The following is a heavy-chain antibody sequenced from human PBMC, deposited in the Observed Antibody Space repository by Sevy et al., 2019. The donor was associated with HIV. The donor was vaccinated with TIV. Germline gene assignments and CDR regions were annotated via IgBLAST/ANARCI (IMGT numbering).Heavy chain of an antibody. Sequence: GGSLRLSCAASGFTFSNYAMNWVRQAPDKGLEWVSGVSGSGGSGDKTNYADSVKGRFTISRDDAKNSLYLQLNSLRAEDTAIYYCARKYDSSGYFDYWGQGTLVTVSS. CDR3: ARKYDSSGYFDY. D-gene: IGHD3-22*01. CDR2: VSGSGGSGDKT. CDR1: GFTFSNYA. J-gene: IGHJ4*02. V-gene: IGHV3-23*01.